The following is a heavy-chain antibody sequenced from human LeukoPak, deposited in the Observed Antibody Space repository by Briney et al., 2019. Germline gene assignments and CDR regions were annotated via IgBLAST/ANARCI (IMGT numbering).Heavy chain of an antibody. J-gene: IGHJ6*02. CDR2: TYYSGST. Sequence: SETLSLTCTVSGGSISSGDYYWSWIRQPPGKGLEWIGYTYYSGSTYYNPSLKSRVTISVDTSKNQFSLKLSFVTAADTAVYYCARGDSGYDFYYYYGMDVWGQGTTVTVSS. D-gene: IGHD5-12*01. CDR3: ARGDSGYDFYYYYGMDV. CDR1: GGSISSGDYY. V-gene: IGHV4-30-4*01.